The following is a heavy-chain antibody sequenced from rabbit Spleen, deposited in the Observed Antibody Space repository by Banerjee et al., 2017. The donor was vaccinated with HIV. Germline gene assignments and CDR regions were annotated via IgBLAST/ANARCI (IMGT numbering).Heavy chain of an antibody. V-gene: IGHV1S45*01. CDR1: GFDFSVYG. D-gene: IGHD1-1*01. Sequence: QEQLVESGGGLVQPGGSLKVSCKASGFDFSVYGLSWVRQAPGKGLEWIACVYAGSSGSTYSATWAKGRFTISKTSSTTVTLQMTSLTAADTATYFCARDLASVIGWNFNLWGPGTLVTVS. CDR3: ARDLASVIGWNFNL. CDR2: VYAGSSGST. J-gene: IGHJ4*01.